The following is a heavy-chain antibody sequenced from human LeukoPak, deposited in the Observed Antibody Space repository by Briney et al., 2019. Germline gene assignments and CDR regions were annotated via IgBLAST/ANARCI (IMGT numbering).Heavy chain of an antibody. J-gene: IGHJ4*02. V-gene: IGHV4-34*01. CDR3: AGPGAGDLDY. Sequence: SETLSLTCAVYGGPFGVYYWSWVRQPPGKGLEWIGEINHSGSTNYSPPLKSRVTISVDTSKNHFSLKLSSVTAADTAVYYCAGPGAGDLDYWGQGTLVTVSS. CDR1: GGPFGVYY. CDR2: INHSGST. D-gene: IGHD3-10*01.